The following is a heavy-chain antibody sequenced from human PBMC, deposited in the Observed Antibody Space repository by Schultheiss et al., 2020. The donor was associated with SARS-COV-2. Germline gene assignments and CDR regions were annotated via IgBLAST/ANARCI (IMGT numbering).Heavy chain of an antibody. Sequence: SETLSLTCAVYGGSFSGYYWSWIRQPPGKGLEWIGEINHSGSTNYNPSLKSRVTISVDTSKNQFSLKLSSVTAADTAVYYCARADSSGWLDAFDIWGQGTMVTVSS. D-gene: IGHD6-19*01. CDR3: ARADSSGWLDAFDI. CDR2: INHSGST. CDR1: GGSFSGYY. V-gene: IGHV4-34*01. J-gene: IGHJ3*02.